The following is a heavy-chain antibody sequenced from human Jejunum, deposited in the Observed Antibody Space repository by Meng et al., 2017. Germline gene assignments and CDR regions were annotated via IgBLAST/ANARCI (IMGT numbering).Heavy chain of an antibody. D-gene: IGHD3-3*01. Sequence: GESLKISCGASGFTFTNYWMHWVRQAPGKGLVWVSRINNDGSDTTYANSVKGRFTISRDNAKNTQFLQMNSLRAEDTAVYYCARGEYQFERSGYYSHWGQGTLVTVSS. CDR3: ARGEYQFERSGYYSH. J-gene: IGHJ4*02. CDR2: INNDGSDT. V-gene: IGHV3-74*01. CDR1: GFTFTNYW.